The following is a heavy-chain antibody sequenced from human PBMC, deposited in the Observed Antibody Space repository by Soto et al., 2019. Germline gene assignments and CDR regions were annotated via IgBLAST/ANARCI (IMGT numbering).Heavy chain of an antibody. Sequence: ASVKVSCKASGYTFTSYDINWVRQAPGQGLEWMGWISAYNGNTNYAQKLQGRVTMTTDTSTSTAYMELRSLRSDDTAVYYCVMVDNYVTPTPQDVWGQGTTVTVSS. J-gene: IGHJ6*02. D-gene: IGHD3-16*01. CDR2: ISAYNGNT. V-gene: IGHV1-18*01. CDR3: VMVDNYVTPTPQDV. CDR1: GYTFTSYD.